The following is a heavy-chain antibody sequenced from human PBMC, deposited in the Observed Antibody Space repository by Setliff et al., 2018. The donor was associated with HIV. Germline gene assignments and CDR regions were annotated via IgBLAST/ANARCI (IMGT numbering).Heavy chain of an antibody. J-gene: IGHJ6*03. CDR3: ARVQTNPDFYYYYMDV. V-gene: IGHV4-59*06. CDR1: GGSISSYY. CDR2: IYYSGGT. Sequence: SETLSLTCTVSGGSISSYYWSWIRQHPGKGLEWIGYIYYSGGTYYNPSLKSRVTISVDTSKNQFSLKLSSVTAADTAVYYCARVQTNPDFYYYYMDVWGKGTTVTVSS.